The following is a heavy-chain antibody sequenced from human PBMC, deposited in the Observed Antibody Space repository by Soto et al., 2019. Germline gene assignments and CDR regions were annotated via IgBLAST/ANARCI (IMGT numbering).Heavy chain of an antibody. CDR1: GDTFIRYA. D-gene: IGHD4-17*01. V-gene: IGHV1-69*01. J-gene: IGHJ2*01. CDR2: VIPIFATP. Sequence: QVQLVQSGAEVKKPGSSVKVSCKASGDTFIRYAISWVRQAPGQGLEWMGGVIPIFATPQYAQKFQGRVTITADEATTTAYMELSSLRSEDTAVYYCARFPFDFGDRYWYFDLWGRCTLVTVSS. CDR3: ARFPFDFGDRYWYFDL.